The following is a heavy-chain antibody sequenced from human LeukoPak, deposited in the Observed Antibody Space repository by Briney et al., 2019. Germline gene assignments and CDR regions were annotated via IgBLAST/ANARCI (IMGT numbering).Heavy chain of an antibody. CDR2: INPNSGGT. J-gene: IGHJ4*02. V-gene: IGHV1-2*02. CDR1: GYTFTGNY. Sequence: ASVKVSCKASGYTFTGNYMHWVRQAPGQGLEWTGWINPNSGGTNYAQKFQGRVTMTRDTSISTAYMELSRLRSDDTAVYYCARDYSGDPDYWGQGTLVTVSS. CDR3: ARDYSGDPDY. D-gene: IGHD2-15*01.